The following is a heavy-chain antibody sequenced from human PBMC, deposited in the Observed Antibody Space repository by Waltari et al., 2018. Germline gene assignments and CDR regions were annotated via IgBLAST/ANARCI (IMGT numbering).Heavy chain of an antibody. CDR2: MSYPGAT. CDR1: GVSITSNRHY. Sequence: QLQLQESGPGLVKPSETLSLTCSVSGVSITSNRHYWGWSRQPPGRGLAWIGTMSYPGATNSSPSLDSRVTVSRDTSKNQLSLKLVSVTAADTAVYYCATYIGASVGTAAFDVWGQGTMVTVSS. V-gene: IGHV4-39*01. CDR3: ATYIGASVGTAAFDV. J-gene: IGHJ3*01. D-gene: IGHD5-12*01.